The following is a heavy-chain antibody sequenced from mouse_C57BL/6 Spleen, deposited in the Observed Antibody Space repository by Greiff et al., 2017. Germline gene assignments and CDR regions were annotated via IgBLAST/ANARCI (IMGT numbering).Heavy chain of an antibody. Sequence: EVHLVESGGGLVKPGGSLKLSCAASGFTFSSYAMSWVRQTPEKRLEWVATISDGGSYTNYPDNVKGRFTIARDNAKNNLYLQMSHLKSEDAAMYYCAREKSSYYFDYWGQGTTLTVSS. V-gene: IGHV5-4*01. CDR1: GFTFSSYA. D-gene: IGHD1-1*01. CDR3: AREKSSYYFDY. J-gene: IGHJ2*01. CDR2: ISDGGSYT.